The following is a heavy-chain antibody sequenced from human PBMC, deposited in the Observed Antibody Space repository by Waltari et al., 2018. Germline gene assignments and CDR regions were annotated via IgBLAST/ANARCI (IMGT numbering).Heavy chain of an antibody. D-gene: IGHD3-22*01. J-gene: IGHJ1*01. V-gene: IGHV3-33*01. CDR2: IWYDGSNK. Sequence: VVVQPGRSLRLSCAASGFTFSSYGMHWVRQAPGKGLEWVAVIWYDGSNKYYADSVKGRFTISRDNSKNTLYLQMNSLRAEDTAVYYCARGDAHYYDSSGYYQGYFQHWGQGTLVTVSS. CDR3: ARGDAHYYDSSGYYQGYFQH. CDR1: GFTFSSYG.